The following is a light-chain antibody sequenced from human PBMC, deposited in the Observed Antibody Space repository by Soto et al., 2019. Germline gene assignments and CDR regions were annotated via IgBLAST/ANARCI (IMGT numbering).Light chain of an antibody. Sequence: SYELTQPPSVSVSPGQTASITCSGDKLGDKFACWYQQKPGQSPVMVIYQDYKRPSGIPERFSGSNSGNTATLTISGTQAMDEADYYCQAWDSSTASYVFGTGTKVTVL. CDR3: QAWDSSTASYV. V-gene: IGLV3-1*01. J-gene: IGLJ1*01. CDR2: QDY. CDR1: KLGDKF.